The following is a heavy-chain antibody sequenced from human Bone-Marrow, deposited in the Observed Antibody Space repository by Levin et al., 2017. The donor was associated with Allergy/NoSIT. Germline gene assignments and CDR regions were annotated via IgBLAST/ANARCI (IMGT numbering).Heavy chain of an antibody. V-gene: IGHV4-61*02. Sequence: RASETLSLTCTVSGGSFSSGDYYWSWIRQPAGKGLEWIGRISTSGVTNYNPSLAGRITMSLETSKNQLSLELTSVTATDTAVYFCVRVTGTFTLPGNNYFDSWGQGTLVTVSS. CDR3: VRVTGTFTLPGNNYFDS. CDR1: GGSFSSGDYY. D-gene: IGHD2-21*02. CDR2: ISTSGVT. J-gene: IGHJ4*02.